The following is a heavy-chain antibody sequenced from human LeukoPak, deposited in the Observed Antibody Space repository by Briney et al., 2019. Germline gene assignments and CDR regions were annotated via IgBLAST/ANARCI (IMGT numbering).Heavy chain of an antibody. D-gene: IGHD3-3*01. CDR2: IYTSGST. CDR3: ARGPIDDFWSGYLRS. J-gene: IGHJ5*02. V-gene: IGHV4-4*07. Sequence: PSETLSLTCTVSGGSISSYYWSWIRQPAGKGLEWIGRIYTSGSTNYNPSLKSRVTISVDTSKNQFSLKLSSVTAADTAVYYCARGPIDDFWSGYLRSWGQGTLVTVSS. CDR1: GGSISSYY.